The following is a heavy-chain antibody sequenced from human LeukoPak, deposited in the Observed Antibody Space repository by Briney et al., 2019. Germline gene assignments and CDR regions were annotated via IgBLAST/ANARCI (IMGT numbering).Heavy chain of an antibody. CDR2: ISSSGTYI. Sequence: GGSLRLSCAASGFAFSSYGMNWVRQAPGKGLEWVSSISSSGTYIYYADSVKGRFTISRDNAKNSLYLQMNSLRAEDTAIYYCAREVEYSSSPNWGQGTLVTVSS. CDR3: AREVEYSSSPN. J-gene: IGHJ4*02. D-gene: IGHD6-6*01. CDR1: GFAFSSYG. V-gene: IGHV3-21*01.